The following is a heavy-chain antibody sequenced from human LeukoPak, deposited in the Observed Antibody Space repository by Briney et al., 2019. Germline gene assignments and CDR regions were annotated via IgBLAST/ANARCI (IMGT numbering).Heavy chain of an antibody. D-gene: IGHD3-10*01. CDR1: GFTFSNYD. CDR2: TWPDGSNR. V-gene: IGHV3-30*02. CDR3: AKSLSSRGLIIPKTTRYFDY. J-gene: IGHJ4*02. Sequence: GGSLRLSCAASGFTFSNYDMHWVRQAPGKGLEWVAFTWPDGSNRYYADSVKGRFTISRDNSKNTLYLQMNSLRAEDTAVYYCAKSLSSRGLIIPKTTRYFDYWGQGTLVTVSS.